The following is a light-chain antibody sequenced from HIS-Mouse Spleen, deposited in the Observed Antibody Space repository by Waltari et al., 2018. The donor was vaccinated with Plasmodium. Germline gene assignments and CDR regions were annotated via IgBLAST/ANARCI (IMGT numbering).Light chain of an antibody. J-gene: IGKJ1*01. Sequence: EIVLTQSPGTLSLSPGERATLSCRASQSVSSSYLAWYQQKPAQAPMLLIYGASSMATGIPDRFIGSGSATAFTLTTSRLDPEDFAVSYCQQYGSSPWTFGQGTKVEIK. CDR3: QQYGSSPWT. CDR1: QSVSSSY. CDR2: GAS. V-gene: IGKV3-20*01.